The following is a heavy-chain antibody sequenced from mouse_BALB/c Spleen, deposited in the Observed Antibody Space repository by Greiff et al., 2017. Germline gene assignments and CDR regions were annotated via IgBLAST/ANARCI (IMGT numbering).Heavy chain of an antibody. V-gene: IGHV1-67*01. Sequence: VQLQQSGPELVRPGVSVKLSCKGSGYTFTDYAMHWVKQRHAKSLEWIGVISTYSGNTNYNQKFKGKATMTVDKSSSTAYMELARLTSEDSAIYYCARDNYDGSPFAYWGQGTLVTVSA. CDR2: ISTYSGNT. D-gene: IGHD1-1*01. CDR1: GYTFTDYA. CDR3: ARDNYDGSPFAY. J-gene: IGHJ3*01.